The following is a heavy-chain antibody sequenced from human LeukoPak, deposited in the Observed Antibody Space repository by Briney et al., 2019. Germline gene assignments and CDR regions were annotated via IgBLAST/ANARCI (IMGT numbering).Heavy chain of an antibody. Sequence: GGSLRLSCAASGFTFSNFGLNWVRQAPGKGLEWVAFISDSGLRTYYLESVKGLFTISRDDSKNTLYLQMNSLRVEDTAVYYCARDRIGKYSIDYWGQGTLVTVSS. CDR1: GFTFSNFG. J-gene: IGHJ4*02. CDR3: ARDRIGKYSIDY. V-gene: IGHV3-33*08. D-gene: IGHD2-15*01. CDR2: ISDSGLRT.